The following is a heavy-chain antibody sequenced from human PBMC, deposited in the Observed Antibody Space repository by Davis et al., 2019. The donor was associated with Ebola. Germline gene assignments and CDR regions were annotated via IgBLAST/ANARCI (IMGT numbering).Heavy chain of an antibody. V-gene: IGHV1-2*02. J-gene: IGHJ4*02. CDR2: INPNSGGA. CDR1: GYTFTGYY. D-gene: IGHD5-24*01. CDR3: ARTMEGYNPLDN. Sequence: GESLKISCKASGYTFTGYYMHWVRQAPGQGLEWMGWINPNSGGANYAQKFQGRVTMTRDTSISTGYMELSRLRSDDTAVYYCARTMEGYNPLDNWGQGTLVTVSS.